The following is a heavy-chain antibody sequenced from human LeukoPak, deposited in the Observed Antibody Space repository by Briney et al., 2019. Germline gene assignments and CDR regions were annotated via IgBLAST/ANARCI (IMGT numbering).Heavy chain of an antibody. CDR2: CHPEEGET. CDR3: ARAQWLVPGY. Sequence: GASVKVSCKVFGYTLTELCMHWVRQAPGKGLEWMGGCHPEEGETIYAQKFQGRVTMTEDTSTDTAYMELSSLRSDDTAVYYCARAQWLVPGYWGQGTLVTVSS. CDR1: GYTLTELC. V-gene: IGHV1-24*01. D-gene: IGHD6-19*01. J-gene: IGHJ4*02.